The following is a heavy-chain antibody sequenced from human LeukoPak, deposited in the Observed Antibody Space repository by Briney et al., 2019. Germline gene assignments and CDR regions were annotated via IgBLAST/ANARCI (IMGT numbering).Heavy chain of an antibody. V-gene: IGHV4-34*01. CDR1: GGSFSGYY. Sequence: KPSETLSLTCAVYGGSFSGYYWSLIRQPPGKGLEWIGEINHSGSTNYNPSLKSRVTISVDTSKNQFSLKLSSVTAADTAVYYCARGGEYCSSTSCYTIGFDYWGQGTLVTVSS. CDR3: ARGGEYCSSTSCYTIGFDY. CDR2: INHSGST. D-gene: IGHD2-2*02. J-gene: IGHJ4*02.